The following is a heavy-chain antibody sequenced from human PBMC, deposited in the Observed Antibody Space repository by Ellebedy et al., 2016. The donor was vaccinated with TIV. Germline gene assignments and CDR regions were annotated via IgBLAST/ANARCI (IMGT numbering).Heavy chain of an antibody. J-gene: IGHJ4*02. V-gene: IGHV3-21*01. CDR2: ISDSSTYI. Sequence: GGSLRLSXAASGFTFSSYAMNWVRQAPGKGLEWVSSISDSSTYIHYADSMRGRFTLSRDNTKYSLYLQMNSLRAEDTAVYYCARAETGYCSSASCYLDLDSWGQGTLVTVSS. CDR1: GFTFSSYA. D-gene: IGHD2-2*01. CDR3: ARAETGYCSSASCYLDLDS.